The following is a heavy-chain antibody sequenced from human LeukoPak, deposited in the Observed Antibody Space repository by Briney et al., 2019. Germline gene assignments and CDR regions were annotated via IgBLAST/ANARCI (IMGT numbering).Heavy chain of an antibody. CDR2: ILYSGNT. CDR3: ARGYSTSWTYYFDY. D-gene: IGHD2-2*01. CDR1: TGAITGYY. J-gene: IGHJ4*02. V-gene: IGHV4-59*12. Sequence: SETLSLTCTVSTGAITGYYWGWIRQPPGKGLEWIGHILYSGNTDYNPSLKSRVTISVDTSKNHFSLKLNSVTAADTAVYYCARGYSTSWTYYFDYWGQGALVTVSS.